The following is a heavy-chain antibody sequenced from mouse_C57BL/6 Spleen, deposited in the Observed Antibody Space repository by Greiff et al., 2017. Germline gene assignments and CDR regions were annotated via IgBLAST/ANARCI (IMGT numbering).Heavy chain of an antibody. V-gene: IGHV1-26*01. CDR3: ASGYYAMDY. CDR2: INPNNGGT. Sequence: EVQLQQSGPELVKPGASVKISCKASGYTFTDYYMNWVKQSHGKSLEWIGDINPNNGGTSYNQKFKGKATLTVDKSSITAYMELRSLTSEDSAVYYCASGYYAMDYWGQGTSVTVSS. J-gene: IGHJ4*01. CDR1: GYTFTDYY.